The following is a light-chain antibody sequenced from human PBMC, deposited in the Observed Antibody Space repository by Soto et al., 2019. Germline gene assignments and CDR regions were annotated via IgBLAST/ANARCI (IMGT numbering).Light chain of an antibody. CDR2: DAS. CDR3: QQRSNWLLT. V-gene: IGKV3-11*01. Sequence: EIVLTQSPATLSLSPGERATLSCRTSQSVSTYLAWYQQKPVQAPRLLIYDASNRATGIPARFSGSGSGTDFTLTISNLEPDDFAVYYCQQRSNWLLTFGGGTKVDIK. J-gene: IGKJ4*01. CDR1: QSVSTY.